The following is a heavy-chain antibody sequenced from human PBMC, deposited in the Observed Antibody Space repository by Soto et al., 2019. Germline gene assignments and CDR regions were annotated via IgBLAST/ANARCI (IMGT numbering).Heavy chain of an antibody. V-gene: IGHV4-59*01. J-gene: IGHJ5*02. CDR3: ARGCSGGSCYFSYNWFDP. CDR2: IYYSGST. D-gene: IGHD2-15*01. Sequence: TSETLSLTCTVSGGSISSYYWNWIRQTTGKGLEWIGYIYYSGSTNYNPSLKSRVTISVDTSKNQFSLKLSSVTATDTAVYYCARGCSGGSCYFSYNWFDPWGQGTLVTVSS. CDR1: GGSISSYY.